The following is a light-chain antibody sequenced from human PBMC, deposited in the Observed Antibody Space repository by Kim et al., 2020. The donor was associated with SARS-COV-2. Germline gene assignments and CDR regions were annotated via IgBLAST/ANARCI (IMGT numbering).Light chain of an antibody. V-gene: IGLV3-19*01. Sequence: SSELTQDPAVSVALGQTVRITCQGDSLRSYYATWYQPKPGQAPILVIYGKNNRPSGIPDRFSGSSSGNTASLTITGTQAGGGAGYFCNSRDSNDNVVFGGGTKLTVL. CDR1: SLRSYY. J-gene: IGLJ2*01. CDR2: GKN. CDR3: NSRDSNDNVV.